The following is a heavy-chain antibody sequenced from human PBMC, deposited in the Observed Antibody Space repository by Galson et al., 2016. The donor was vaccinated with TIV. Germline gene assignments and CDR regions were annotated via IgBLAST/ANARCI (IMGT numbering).Heavy chain of an antibody. V-gene: IGHV1-2*04. Sequence: SVKVSCKASGYTFTGNYMHWVRQAPGQGLEWMGCINPKSGDTSYAQKFQDWVNMTRDMSISTVYMQLSRLRSDDTAVYYCARIVYGSSALDIWGQGTTVTVSS. CDR1: GYTFTGNY. CDR2: INPKSGDT. CDR3: ARIVYGSSALDI. D-gene: IGHD4-17*01. J-gene: IGHJ6*02.